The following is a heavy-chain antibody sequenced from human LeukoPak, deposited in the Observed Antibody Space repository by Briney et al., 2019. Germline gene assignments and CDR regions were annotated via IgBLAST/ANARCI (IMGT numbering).Heavy chain of an antibody. Sequence: PGGSLRLSCAASGFTFSSYEMNWVRQAPGKGLGWVSYISSSGSTIYYADSVKGRFTISRDNAKNSLYLQMNSLRAEDTAVYYCARAGVPGDYGGVAFDIWGQGTMVTVSS. CDR2: ISSSGSTI. D-gene: IGHD4-17*01. J-gene: IGHJ3*02. V-gene: IGHV3-48*03. CDR1: GFTFSSYE. CDR3: ARAGVPGDYGGVAFDI.